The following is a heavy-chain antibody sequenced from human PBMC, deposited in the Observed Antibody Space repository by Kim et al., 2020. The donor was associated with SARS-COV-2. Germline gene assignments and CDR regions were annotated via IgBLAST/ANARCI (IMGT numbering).Heavy chain of an antibody. Sequence: GGSLRLSCAASGFTFTKVWLSWVRQAPGKGLEWVGRIRSKADGGTADYAAPVKGRITNSRDDSKHTLYLQMNGLRAEDTAFYHCTTDYEKIGGLCDGETCYPASLWGQGTLVTVSS. CDR1: GFTFTKVW. D-gene: IGHD2-21*01. CDR3: TTDYEKIGGLCDGETCYPASL. CDR2: IRSKADGGTA. J-gene: IGHJ4*02. V-gene: IGHV3-15*01.